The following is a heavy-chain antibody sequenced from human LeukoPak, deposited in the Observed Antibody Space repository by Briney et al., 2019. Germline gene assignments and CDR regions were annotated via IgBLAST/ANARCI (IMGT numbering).Heavy chain of an antibody. D-gene: IGHD3-10*01. CDR1: GFIFSSYS. CDR3: ARVSVRFALNPYYFDY. J-gene: IGHJ4*02. V-gene: IGHV3-21*04. Sequence: PGGSLRLSCAASGFIFSSYSMDWVRQAPGKGLEWVSSISSSSSYIYYADSVKGRFTISRDNSKNTLYLQMNSLRAEDTAVYYCARVSVRFALNPYYFDYWGQGTLVTVSS. CDR2: ISSSSSYI.